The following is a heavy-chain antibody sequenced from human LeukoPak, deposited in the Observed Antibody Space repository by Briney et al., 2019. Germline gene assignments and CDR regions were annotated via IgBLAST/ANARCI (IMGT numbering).Heavy chain of an antibody. Sequence: GGSLRLSCAASGFTFSSYAMSWVRQAPGMGLEWVSAISGSGGSTYYADSVKGRFTISRDNSKNTLYLQMNSLRAEDTAVYYCAKDSPIKPYGSGSFDYWGQGTLVTVSS. J-gene: IGHJ4*02. CDR1: GFTFSSYA. V-gene: IGHV3-23*01. CDR2: ISGSGGST. D-gene: IGHD3-10*01. CDR3: AKDSPIKPYGSGSFDY.